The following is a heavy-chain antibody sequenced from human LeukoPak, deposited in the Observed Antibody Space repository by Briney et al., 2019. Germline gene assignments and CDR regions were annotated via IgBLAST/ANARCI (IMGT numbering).Heavy chain of an antibody. D-gene: IGHD2-15*01. J-gene: IGHJ4*02. CDR1: GFTFSSYS. Sequence: PGGSLRLSCAASGFTFSSYSMNWVRQAPGKGLEWVSYISSSSSTIYYADSVKGRFTISRDNAKNSLYLQMNSLRAEDTAVYYCARGGPVRAYCSGGSCYRLFDYWGQGTLVTVSS. CDR2: ISSSSSTI. CDR3: ARGGPVRAYCSGGSCYRLFDY. V-gene: IGHV3-48*01.